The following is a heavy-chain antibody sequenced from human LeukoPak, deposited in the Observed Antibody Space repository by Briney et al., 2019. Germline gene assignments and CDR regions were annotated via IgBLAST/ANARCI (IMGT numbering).Heavy chain of an antibody. D-gene: IGHD6-13*01. J-gene: IGHJ3*02. Sequence: ASVKVSCKASGYTFTSYGISWVRQAPGQGLEWMGWISAYNGNTNYAQKLQGRVTMTTDTSTSTAYMELSSLRSEDTAVYYCARDSIRQLVGIDDAFDIWGQGTMVTVSS. V-gene: IGHV1-18*01. CDR1: GYTFTSYG. CDR3: ARDSIRQLVGIDDAFDI. CDR2: ISAYNGNT.